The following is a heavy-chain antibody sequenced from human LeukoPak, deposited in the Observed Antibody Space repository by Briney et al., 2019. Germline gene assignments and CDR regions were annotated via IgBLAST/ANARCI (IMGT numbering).Heavy chain of an antibody. CDR1: GFTLSSYA. Sequence: GGSLRLSCAASGFTLSSYAMSWVRQAPGKGLEWVSAISGSGGSTYYAGSVKGRFTISRDNAKNSLYLQMNSLRAEDTAVYYCAGDYDFWSGYYIHAFDIWGQGTMVTVSS. J-gene: IGHJ3*02. D-gene: IGHD3-3*01. V-gene: IGHV3-23*01. CDR3: AGDYDFWSGYYIHAFDI. CDR2: ISGSGGST.